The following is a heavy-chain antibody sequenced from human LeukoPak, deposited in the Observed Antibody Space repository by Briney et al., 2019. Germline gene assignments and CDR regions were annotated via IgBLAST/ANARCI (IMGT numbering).Heavy chain of an antibody. J-gene: IGHJ4*02. CDR2: INPSGGST. CDR3: ARGSSGRPFDY. D-gene: IGHD1-26*01. Sequence: ASVKVSCKASGYTFTSYYMHWVRQAPGQGLEWMGIINPSGGSTSYAQKFQGRVTVTRDMSTSTVYMELSSLRSEDTAVYYCARGSSGRPFDYWGQGTLVTVSS. CDR1: GYTFTSYY. V-gene: IGHV1-46*01.